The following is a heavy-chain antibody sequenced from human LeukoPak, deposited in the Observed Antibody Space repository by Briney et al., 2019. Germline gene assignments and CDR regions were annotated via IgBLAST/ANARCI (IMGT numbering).Heavy chain of an antibody. CDR3: ARGPADYNKLKPGDRDGYNYKSKRTPFDY. V-gene: IGHV4-34*01. D-gene: IGHD5-24*01. Sequence: SETLSFTCAVYGVSFSGYYWSWLPQPPGKGLEGIGEVNRSGSTNYNPSLKSRVTISVDTSKNQSSLRLSSVTAADTAVYYCARGPADYNKLKPGDRDGYNYKSKRTPFDYWGQGTLVTVSS. J-gene: IGHJ4*02. CDR2: VNRSGST. CDR1: GVSFSGYY.